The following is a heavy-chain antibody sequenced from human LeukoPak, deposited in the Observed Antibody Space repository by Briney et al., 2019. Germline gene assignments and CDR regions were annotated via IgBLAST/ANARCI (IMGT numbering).Heavy chain of an antibody. CDR2: IHYSGST. CDR3: ARHARKRLTSNCDF. Sequence: SETLSLTCTVSGGSISGFYWSWIRQPPGKGLEWIGYIHYSGSTNYNPSLKSRVIISLDTSKNQLSLRLSSVTAADTAVYYCARHARKRLTSNCDFWGQGTLVTVSS. D-gene: IGHD2-21*01. J-gene: IGHJ4*02. CDR1: GGSISGFY. V-gene: IGHV4-59*08.